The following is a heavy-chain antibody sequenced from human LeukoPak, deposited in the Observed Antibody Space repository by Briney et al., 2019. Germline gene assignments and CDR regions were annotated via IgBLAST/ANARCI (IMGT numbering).Heavy chain of an antibody. J-gene: IGHJ4*02. CDR2: IGSGGSYI. V-gene: IGHV3-21*05. D-gene: IGHD5-24*01. Sequence: GGSLRLSCAASGFTFSSYSLIWVRQAPGKGLEWIAYIGSGGSYIHYADSVRGRFFISRDNAKTSVDLHMNNLRDEDTALYYCARIRDSRVPLWGQGTQVAVSS. CDR1: GFTFSSYS. CDR3: ARIRDSRVPL.